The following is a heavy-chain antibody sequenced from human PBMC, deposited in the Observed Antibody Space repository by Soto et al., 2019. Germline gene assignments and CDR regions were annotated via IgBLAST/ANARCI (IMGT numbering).Heavy chain of an antibody. CDR3: ARKGYCSSTSCLWFDP. CDR1: GGSFSGYY. V-gene: IGHV4-34*01. J-gene: IGHJ5*02. Sequence: PSETLSLTCAVYGGSFSGYYWNWISQHPGKGLEWMGEINHSGSTNYNPSLKSRVTISVDTSKNQFSLKLSSVTAADTAVYYCARKGYCSSTSCLWFDPWGQGTLVTVS. CDR2: INHSGST. D-gene: IGHD2-2*01.